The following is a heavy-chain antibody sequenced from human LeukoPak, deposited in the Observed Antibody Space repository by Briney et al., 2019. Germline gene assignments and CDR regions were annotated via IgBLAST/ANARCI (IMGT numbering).Heavy chain of an antibody. CDR3: ARSHVGGYYDFWSGDYYYYGMDV. Sequence: GGSLRLSCAASGFTFSIYGMHWVRQAPGKGLEWVAVIWYDGSNKYYADSVKGRFTISRDNSKNTLYLQMNSLRAEDTAVYYCARSHVGGYYDFWSGDYYYYGMDVWGQGTTVTVSS. D-gene: IGHD3-3*01. CDR2: IWYDGSNK. J-gene: IGHJ6*02. V-gene: IGHV3-33*01. CDR1: GFTFSIYG.